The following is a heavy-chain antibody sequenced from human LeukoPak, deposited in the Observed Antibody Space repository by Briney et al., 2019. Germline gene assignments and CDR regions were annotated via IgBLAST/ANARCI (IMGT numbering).Heavy chain of an antibody. CDR1: GASISSGGYY. D-gene: IGHD5-24*01. V-gene: IGHV4-30-4*01. CDR2: IYYSRST. J-gene: IGHJ4*02. CDR3: ARDGYNSGYFDY. Sequence: PSETLSLTCTVSGASISSGGYYWNWIRQPPGKGLEWIGYIYYSRSTSYSPSLKSRLTISVDTSKNQFSLKLSSVTAAYTAVYYCARDGYNSGYFDYWAQGTLVTVSS.